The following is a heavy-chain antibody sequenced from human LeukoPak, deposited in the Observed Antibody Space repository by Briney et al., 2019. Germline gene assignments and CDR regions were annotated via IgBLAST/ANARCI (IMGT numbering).Heavy chain of an antibody. J-gene: IGHJ3*02. V-gene: IGHV3-33*01. CDR2: TWDDGSNK. D-gene: IGHD6-13*01. CDR3: ARDRRYSSNWYAYDI. Sequence: GGSLRLSCATSGFSFSSYGMHWVRQAPGKGLEWVALTWDDGSNKYYADSVKGRFTISRDNSKNTLYLQMDSLRPEDTAIYYCARDRRYSSNWYAYDIWGQGTMVTVSS. CDR1: GFSFSSYG.